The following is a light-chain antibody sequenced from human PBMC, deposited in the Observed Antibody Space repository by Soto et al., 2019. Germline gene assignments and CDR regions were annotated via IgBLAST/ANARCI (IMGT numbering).Light chain of an antibody. V-gene: IGKV3-20*01. J-gene: IGKJ2*01. CDR2: GAS. CDR3: QQYGSSPYT. CDR1: QSVSSSY. Sequence: EIVLTQSPGTLSLSPGERATLSCRASQSVSSSYLAWYQQKPGQAPRLLIYGASSRATGIPDRFSGSGSGTDITLTISRLEPEDFAVYYCQQYGSSPYTFGHGTKVEIK.